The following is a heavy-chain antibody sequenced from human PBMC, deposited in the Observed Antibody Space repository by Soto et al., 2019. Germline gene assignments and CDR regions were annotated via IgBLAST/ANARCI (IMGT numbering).Heavy chain of an antibody. CDR1: GXSISGHS. D-gene: IGHD5-12*01. V-gene: IGHV4-4*07. J-gene: IGHJ4*02. CDR2: IYPSGST. CDR3: VRGRSYSVYDF. Sequence: LSLTCTVSGXSISGHSWIWIRQPAGRGLEWIGHIYPSGSTSYNPSLRSRVTMSLDTSNNQIFLNLTSVTAADTAVFYCVRGRSYSVYDFWGPGTLVTVS.